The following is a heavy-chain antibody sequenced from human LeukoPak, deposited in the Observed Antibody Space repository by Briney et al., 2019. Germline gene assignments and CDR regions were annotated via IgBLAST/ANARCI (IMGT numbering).Heavy chain of an antibody. V-gene: IGHV3-30-3*01. CDR1: GFIFSSYA. Sequence: GGSLRLSCAASGFIFSSYAMHWVRQAPGKGLEWVAVISYDGSNKYYADSVKGRFTISRDNAKNSLYLQMNSLRAEDTAVYYCARAGEYCSGGSCYRLDYWGQGTLVTVSS. CDR3: ARAGEYCSGGSCYRLDY. J-gene: IGHJ4*02. CDR2: ISYDGSNK. D-gene: IGHD2-15*01.